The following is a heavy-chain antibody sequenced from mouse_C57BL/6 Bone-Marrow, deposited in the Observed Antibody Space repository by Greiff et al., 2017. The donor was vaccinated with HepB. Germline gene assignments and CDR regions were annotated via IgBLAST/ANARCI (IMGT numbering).Heavy chain of an antibody. J-gene: IGHJ1*03. CDR1: GFTFSSYA. CDR2: ISDGGSYT. V-gene: IGHV5-4*03. D-gene: IGHD2-1*01. CDR3: ARGGIYYGNYDWYFDV. Sequence: EVKLMESGGGLVKPGGSLKLSCAASGFTFSSYAMSWVRQTPEKRLEWVATISDGGSYTYYPDNVKGRFTISRDNAKNNLYLQMSHLKSEDTAMYYCARGGIYYGNYDWYFDVWGTGTTVTVSS.